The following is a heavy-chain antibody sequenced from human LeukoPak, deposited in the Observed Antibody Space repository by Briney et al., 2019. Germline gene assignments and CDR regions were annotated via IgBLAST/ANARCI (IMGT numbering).Heavy chain of an antibody. Sequence: GGSLRLSCAASGFTLSSYAMSWVRQAPGKGLEWVSAISGSGGSTYYADSVKGRFTISRDNSKNTLHLQMNSLGAEDTAVYYCAKGTGSLRPHYFDYWGQGTLVTVSS. CDR3: AKGTGSLRPHYFDY. J-gene: IGHJ4*02. CDR1: GFTLSSYA. D-gene: IGHD3-10*01. CDR2: ISGSGGST. V-gene: IGHV3-23*01.